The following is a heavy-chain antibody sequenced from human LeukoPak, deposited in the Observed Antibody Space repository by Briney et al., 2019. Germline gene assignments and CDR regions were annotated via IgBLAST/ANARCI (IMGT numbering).Heavy chain of an antibody. CDR1: GFTFTRFW. D-gene: IGHD2-21*02. Sequence: PGGSLRLSCAGSGFTFTRFWMHWVRQAPGKGLVWVSRINVEGTTTTYADSVEGRFSISRDENTLYLQMNHLRVDDTAVYYCARDHYLRIVVVTANLDYWGQGTLVTVSS. V-gene: IGHV3-74*01. CDR3: ARDHYLRIVVVTANLDY. CDR2: INVEGTTT. J-gene: IGHJ4*02.